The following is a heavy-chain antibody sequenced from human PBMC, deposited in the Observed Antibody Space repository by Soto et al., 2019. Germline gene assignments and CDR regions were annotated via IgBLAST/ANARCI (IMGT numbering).Heavy chain of an antibody. D-gene: IGHD2-8*02. V-gene: IGHV4-34*01. CDR3: ARDKITGLFDY. CDR2: INHSGST. J-gene: IGHJ4*02. CDR1: GGSFSGYY. Sequence: PSETLSLTCAVYGGSFSGYYLTWIRQPPGTGLEWIGEINHSGSTNYNPSLKSRVTISVDTSKNQFSLKLTSVTAADTAEYYCARDKITGLFDYWGQGTLVTVSS.